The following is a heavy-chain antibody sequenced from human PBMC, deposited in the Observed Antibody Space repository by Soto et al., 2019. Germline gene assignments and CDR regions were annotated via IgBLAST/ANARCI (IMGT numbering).Heavy chain of an antibody. V-gene: IGHV5-51*01. Sequence: GESLKISCKGSGYSLSNYWIGWVRQMSGKGLEWMAITFPGNSETRYSPSFQGHVTISVDRSISTAYLQWSSLKASDTALYYCARSRYYDTTGYYPFYYYYYGMDVWGQGTTVTVSS. CDR3: ARSRYYDTTGYYPFYYYYYGMDV. CDR1: GYSLSNYW. J-gene: IGHJ6*02. CDR2: TFPGNSET. D-gene: IGHD3-22*01.